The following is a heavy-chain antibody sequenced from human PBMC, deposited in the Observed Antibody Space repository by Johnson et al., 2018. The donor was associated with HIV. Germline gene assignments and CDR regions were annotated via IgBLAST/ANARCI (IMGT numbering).Heavy chain of an antibody. CDR2: INWNGGST. CDR3: ARRSGYAFDI. Sequence: VQLVESGGVVVQPGGSLRLSCAASGFTFDDYGMSWVRQAPGKGLEWVSVINWNGGSTAYGDAVKGRFTISRDNGKNSLSLQMNSMRVEDTAVYYCARRSGYAFDIWGQGTMVTVSS. CDR1: GFTFDDYG. D-gene: IGHD1-1*01. V-gene: IGHV3-20*04. J-gene: IGHJ3*02.